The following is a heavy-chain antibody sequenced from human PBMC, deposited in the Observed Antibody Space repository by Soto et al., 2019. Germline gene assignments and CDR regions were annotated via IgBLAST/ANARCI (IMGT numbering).Heavy chain of an antibody. D-gene: IGHD5-18*01. CDR2: LYSAGNT. Sequence: EVQLVESGGGLSQPGGSLRLSCAASGFTVSSNFMSWVRQAPGKGLEWVSSLYSAGNTFYADSVKGRFSISRDDSKNTVFLQMNSLGAEDTAVYFCARGHAYSYGYSYYFDYWGQGTLVTVSS. CDR1: GFTVSSNF. CDR3: ARGHAYSYGYSYYFDY. J-gene: IGHJ4*02. V-gene: IGHV3-53*01.